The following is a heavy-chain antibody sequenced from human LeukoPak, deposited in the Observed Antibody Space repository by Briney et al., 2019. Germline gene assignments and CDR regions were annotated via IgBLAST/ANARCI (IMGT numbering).Heavy chain of an antibody. V-gene: IGHV3-30*18. CDR3: AKASYYYDSSEAEYYYYGMDV. D-gene: IGHD3-22*01. CDR2: ISYDGSNK. CDR1: GFIFSSYG. J-gene: IGHJ6*02. Sequence: GGSLRLSCAASGFIFSSYGMHWVRQAPGKGLEWVAVISYDGSNKYYADSVKGRLTISRDNSKNTLYLQMNSLRAEDTAVYYCAKASYYYDSSEAEYYYYGMDVWGQGTTVTVSS.